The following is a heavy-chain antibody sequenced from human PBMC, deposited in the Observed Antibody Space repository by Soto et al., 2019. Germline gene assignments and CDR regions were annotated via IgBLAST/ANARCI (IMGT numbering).Heavy chain of an antibody. CDR3: ARAHPLGYCSGGSCAGAWFDP. Sequence: SETLSLTCTVSGGSISSGGYYWSWIRQHPGQGLEWIGYIYYSGSTYYNPSLKSRVTISVDTSKNQFSLKLSSVTAADTAVYYCARAHPLGYCSGGSCAGAWFDPWGQGTLVTVSS. V-gene: IGHV4-31*03. D-gene: IGHD2-15*01. CDR1: GGSISSGGYY. J-gene: IGHJ5*02. CDR2: IYYSGST.